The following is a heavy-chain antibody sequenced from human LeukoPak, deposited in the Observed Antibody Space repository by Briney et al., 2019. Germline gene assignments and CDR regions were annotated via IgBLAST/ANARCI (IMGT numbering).Heavy chain of an antibody. V-gene: IGHV1-46*01. CDR2: INPSGGST. D-gene: IGHD3-22*01. CDR1: GYTFTSYY. Sequence: GASVKVSCKASGYTFTSYYMHWVRQAPGQGLEWMGIINPSGGSTSYAQKFQGRVTVTRDTSTSTVYMELSSLRSEDTAVYYCAREASYGDSSGPYFDYWGQGTLVTVSS. J-gene: IGHJ4*02. CDR3: AREASYGDSSGPYFDY.